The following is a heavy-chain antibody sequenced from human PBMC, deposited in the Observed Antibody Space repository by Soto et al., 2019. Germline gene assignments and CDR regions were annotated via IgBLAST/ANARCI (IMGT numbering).Heavy chain of an antibody. CDR1: GGTFSSYA. Sequence: QVQLVQSGAEVKKPGSSVKVSCKASGGTFSSYAISWVRQAPGQGLEWMGGIIPIFGTANYAQKFQGRGRITADESTSTAYMELSSLRSEDTAVYYCAREGTYCSGGSCYRYYFDYWGQGTLVTVSS. V-gene: IGHV1-69*12. CDR3: AREGTYCSGGSCYRYYFDY. J-gene: IGHJ4*02. CDR2: IIPIFGTA. D-gene: IGHD2-15*01.